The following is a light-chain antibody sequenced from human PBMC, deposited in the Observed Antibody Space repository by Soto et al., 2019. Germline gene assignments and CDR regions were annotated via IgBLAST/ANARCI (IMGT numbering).Light chain of an antibody. V-gene: IGKV3-20*01. Sequence: EIVLTQSPGTLSLSPGERATVSCRASQTISTTYLAWYRQKPGQAPKLLMYAASSRANGIPDRFSGSGSGTDFTLTISRLEPDDFAVYYCQQSSSSPITFGQGTRLDI. CDR1: QTISTTY. J-gene: IGKJ5*01. CDR3: QQSSSSPIT. CDR2: AAS.